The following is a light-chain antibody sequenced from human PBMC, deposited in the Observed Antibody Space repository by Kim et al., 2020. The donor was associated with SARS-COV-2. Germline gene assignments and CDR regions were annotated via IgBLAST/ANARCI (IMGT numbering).Light chain of an antibody. CDR2: GAS. CDR1: QSVSSK. Sequence: EIVMTQSPATLSVSPWERVTLSCRASQSVSSKLAWYQQKLGQAPRLVIYGASNRAAGIPARFSGSGSGTEFTLTINSLQSEDFAVYYCQHYNNWPPYTFGQGTKLEI. CDR3: QHYNNWPPYT. J-gene: IGKJ2*01. V-gene: IGKV3-15*01.